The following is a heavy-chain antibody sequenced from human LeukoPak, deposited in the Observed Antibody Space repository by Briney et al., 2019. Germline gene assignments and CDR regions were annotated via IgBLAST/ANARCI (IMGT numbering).Heavy chain of an antibody. CDR3: ARRGAPNRYCSSTSCYGGNNWFDP. CDR1: GDTYASYG. V-gene: IGHV1-2*02. Sequence: ASVKVSCKSSGDTYASYGFSWVRQAPGQGLEWMGWINPNSGGTNYAQKFQGRVTMTRDMSISTAYMELSRLRSDDTAVYYCARRGAPNRYCSSTSCYGGNNWFDPWGQGTLVTVSS. CDR2: INPNSGGT. J-gene: IGHJ5*02. D-gene: IGHD2-2*01.